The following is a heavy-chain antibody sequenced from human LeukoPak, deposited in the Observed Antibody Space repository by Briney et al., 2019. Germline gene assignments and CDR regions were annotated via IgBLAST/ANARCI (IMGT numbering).Heavy chain of an antibody. J-gene: IGHJ4*02. D-gene: IGHD4-17*01. CDR3: ARHYKYGDSGFDY. Sequence: SETLSLTCTVSGGSISSGGYYWSWIWQPPGKGLEWIGYIYHSGSTYYNPSLKSRVTISVDRSKNQFSLKLSSLTAADTAVYYCARHYKYGDSGFDYWGQGTLVTVSS. CDR1: GGSISSGGYY. V-gene: IGHV4-30-2*01. CDR2: IYHSGST.